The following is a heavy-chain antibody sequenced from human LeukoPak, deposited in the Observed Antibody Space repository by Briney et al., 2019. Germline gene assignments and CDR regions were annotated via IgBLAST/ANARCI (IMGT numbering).Heavy chain of an antibody. CDR3: VRRVAGSSYRDY. CDR2: ILYSGST. CDR1: GGSISSSRHY. V-gene: IGHV4-39*01. D-gene: IGHD3-22*01. Sequence: SETLSLTCTVSGGSISSSRHYWGWIPQPPGKGLEWIGNILYSGSTNYNPSLKSRVTISVDTSKNQFSLKLSSVTAADTADYYCVRRVAGSSYRDYWGQGTLVTVSS. J-gene: IGHJ4*02.